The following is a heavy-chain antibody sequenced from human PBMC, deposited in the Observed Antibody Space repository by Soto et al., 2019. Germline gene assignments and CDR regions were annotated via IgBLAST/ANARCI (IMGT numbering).Heavy chain of an antibody. CDR1: GVSITSYF. CDR2: ISFSGAT. Sequence: SETLSLTCTVAGVSITSYFWSCIRQTPGKGLDWIGSISFSGATYSNPSLKGRAALSVDTSENHLSLTLNSVTSADTAVYFCARDRRDGYKRYFDFCGQGHQVTVSS. V-gene: IGHV4-59*01. J-gene: IGHJ4*02. D-gene: IGHD5-12*01. CDR3: ARDRRDGYKRYFDF.